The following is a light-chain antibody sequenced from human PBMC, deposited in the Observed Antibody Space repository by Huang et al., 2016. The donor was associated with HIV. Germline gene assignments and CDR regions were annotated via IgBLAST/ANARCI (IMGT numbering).Light chain of an antibody. CDR3: QQYNNWLGT. V-gene: IGKV3-15*01. Sequence: EIVMTQSPATLSVSPGERATLSCRARQSVSSNVAWYQQQPGQAPRLLIYGASTRATGIPARFSGSGSGTEFTLTISSLQSEDFAVYYCQQYNNWLGTFGQGTKLEIK. CDR1: QSVSSN. J-gene: IGKJ2*01. CDR2: GAS.